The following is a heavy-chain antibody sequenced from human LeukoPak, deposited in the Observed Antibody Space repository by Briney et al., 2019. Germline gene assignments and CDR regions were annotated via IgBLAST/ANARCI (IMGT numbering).Heavy chain of an antibody. V-gene: IGHV3-74*01. J-gene: IGHJ6*02. CDR2: INSDGSIT. CDR1: GFSFSGHW. CDR3: ARDDVDMANAV. D-gene: IGHD5-12*01. Sequence: PGGSLRLSCTASGFSFSGHWMHWVRQTPGKGLVWVSHINSDGSITSYADSVKGRFTISRDNAKNTLYLQMNSLRAEDTAVYYCARDDVDMANAVWGQGTTVTVSS.